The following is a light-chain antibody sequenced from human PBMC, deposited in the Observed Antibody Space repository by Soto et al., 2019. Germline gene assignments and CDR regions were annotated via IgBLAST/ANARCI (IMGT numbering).Light chain of an antibody. Sequence: QSVLTQPASVSGSPGQSIAISCTGTSSDVDGYNYVSWYQHHPGKAPKLMIYDVSSRPSGVSNRFSGSKSGNTASLTISGLQAEDEADYYCTSYTTISPYVFGTGTNVT. J-gene: IGLJ1*01. CDR2: DVS. CDR3: TSYTTISPYV. V-gene: IGLV2-14*03. CDR1: SSDVDGYNY.